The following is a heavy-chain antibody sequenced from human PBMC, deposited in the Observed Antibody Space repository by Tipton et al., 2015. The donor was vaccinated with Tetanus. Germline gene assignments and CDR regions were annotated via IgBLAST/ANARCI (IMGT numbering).Heavy chain of an antibody. CDR3: ARYQARSARGWNYLDS. Sequence: LRLSCTVSGGSLSRGGYYWTWIRQHPGKGLEWIGDIYFSGSTYYNPSLKSRVTISVDTSKNQFSLRLNSVTAADTAVYYGARYQARSARGWNYLDSWGQGTLVTVSS. CDR2: IYFSGST. J-gene: IGHJ4*02. V-gene: IGHV4-31*02. CDR1: GGSLSRGGYY. D-gene: IGHD6-6*01.